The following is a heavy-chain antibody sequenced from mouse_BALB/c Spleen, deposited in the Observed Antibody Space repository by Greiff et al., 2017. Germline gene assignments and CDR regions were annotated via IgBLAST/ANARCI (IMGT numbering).Heavy chain of an antibody. J-gene: IGHJ2*01. CDR1: GFTFSNYW. CDR3: TRDYYGLDY. Sequence: EVMLVESGGGLVQPGGSMKLSCVASGFTFSNYWMNWVRQSPEKGLEWVAEIRLKSNNYATHYAESVKGRFTISRDDSKSSVYLQMNNLRAEDTGIYYCTRDYYGLDYWGQGTTLTVSS. CDR2: IRLKSNNYAT. V-gene: IGHV6-6*02. D-gene: IGHD1-2*01.